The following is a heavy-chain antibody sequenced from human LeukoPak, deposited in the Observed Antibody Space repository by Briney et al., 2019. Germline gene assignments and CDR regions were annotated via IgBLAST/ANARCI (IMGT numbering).Heavy chain of an antibody. Sequence: SETLSLTCTVSGGSISNYYWSWIRQPPGKGLEWIGKIYDTESTNSYPSLESRVTITVDTSNNQFSLTLSSVTAADTAVYYCARHCTGGTCYSNYFDYWGQGTLVTVSS. J-gene: IGHJ4*02. CDR2: IYDTEST. CDR1: GGSISNYY. D-gene: IGHD2-15*01. V-gene: IGHV4-59*08. CDR3: ARHCTGGTCYSNYFDY.